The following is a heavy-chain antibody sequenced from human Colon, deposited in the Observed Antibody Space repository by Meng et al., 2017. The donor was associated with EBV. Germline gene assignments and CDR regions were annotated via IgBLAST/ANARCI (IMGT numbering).Heavy chain of an antibody. V-gene: IGHV4-34*01. D-gene: IGHD3-22*01. J-gene: IGHJ4*02. CDR3: ARSRWLLLQL. Sequence: QVQLQQRGAGLLQPSETLSLTCTVYGGPFSGFYRTWMRQCPGKGLEWIGEIDDSGNIIYNPSLKSRVTISGDTSKNQFSLNVSSVTAADTAVYYCARSRWLLLQLWGQGTLVTVSS. CDR1: GGPFSGFY. CDR2: IDDSGNI.